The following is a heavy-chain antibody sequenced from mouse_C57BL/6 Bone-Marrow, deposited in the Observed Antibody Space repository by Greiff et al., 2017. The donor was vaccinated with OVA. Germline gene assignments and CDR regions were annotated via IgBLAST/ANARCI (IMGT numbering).Heavy chain of an antibody. J-gene: IGHJ2*01. Sequence: EVHLVESGGGLVKPGGSLKLSCAASGFTFSDYGMHWVRQAPEKGLEWVAYISSGSSTIYYADTVKGRFTISRDNAKNTLFLQMTSLRSEDTAMYYCARSTLLLRLDYWGQGTTLTVSS. D-gene: IGHD1-1*01. V-gene: IGHV5-17*01. CDR3: ARSTLLLRLDY. CDR1: GFTFSDYG. CDR2: ISSGSSTI.